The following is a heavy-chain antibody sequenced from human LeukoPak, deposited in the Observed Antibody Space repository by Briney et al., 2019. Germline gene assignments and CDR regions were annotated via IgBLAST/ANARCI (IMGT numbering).Heavy chain of an antibody. CDR1: GGSISSDY. CDR3: ARLEGNWYFDL. CDR2: IYYSGST. Sequence: SETLSLTCTVSGGSISSDYWSWIRQPPGKGLEWIGYIYYSGSTNYNPSLKSRVTISVDTSKNQFSLKLSSVTAADTAVYYCARLEGNWYFDLWGRGTLATVSS. V-gene: IGHV4-59*01. J-gene: IGHJ2*01. D-gene: IGHD3-10*01.